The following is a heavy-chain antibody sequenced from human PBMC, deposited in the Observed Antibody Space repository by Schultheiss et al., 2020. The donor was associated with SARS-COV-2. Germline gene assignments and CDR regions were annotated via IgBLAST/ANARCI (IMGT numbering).Heavy chain of an antibody. CDR1: GFTFSSYA. V-gene: IGHV3-48*01. CDR2: ISSSSSTI. Sequence: GGSLRLSCAASGFTFSSYAMSWVRQAPGKGLEWVSYISSSSSTIYYADSVKGRFTISRDNSKNTLYLQMNSLRAEDTAVYYCARDRPDGVVPAAIGDWYFDLWGRGTLVTVSS. CDR3: ARDRPDGVVPAAIGDWYFDL. J-gene: IGHJ2*01. D-gene: IGHD2-2*02.